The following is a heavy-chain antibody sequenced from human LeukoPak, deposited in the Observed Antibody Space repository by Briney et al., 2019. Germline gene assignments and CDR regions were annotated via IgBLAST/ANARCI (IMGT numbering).Heavy chain of an antibody. D-gene: IGHD3-10*01. J-gene: IGHJ3*02. CDR3: ATNLMVTMVRGAPNDAFDI. V-gene: IGHV1-18*01. Sequence: GASVKVSCKASVNTFTSYVFSWVRQPPGQGLEWMGWISAYNVNTNYAQKLQGRVTMTTDTSTSTAYMELRSLRSDDTAVYYCATNLMVTMVRGAPNDAFDIWGQGTMVTVSS. CDR1: VNTFTSYV. CDR2: ISAYNVNT.